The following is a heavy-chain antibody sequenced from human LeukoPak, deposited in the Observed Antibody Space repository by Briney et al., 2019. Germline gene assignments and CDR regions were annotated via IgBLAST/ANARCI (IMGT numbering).Heavy chain of an antibody. CDR3: ARHPSSSGLYYFVY. CDR1: GGSISSYY. D-gene: IGHD6-19*01. Sequence: SETLSLTCTVSGGSISSYYWSWIRQPPGKGLEWIGYINYSGSTKYNPSLKSRVTISVDTSKNQFSLKVSSVTAADTAFYYCARHPSSSGLYYFVYWGQGTLVTVSS. J-gene: IGHJ4*02. CDR2: INYSGST. V-gene: IGHV4-59*08.